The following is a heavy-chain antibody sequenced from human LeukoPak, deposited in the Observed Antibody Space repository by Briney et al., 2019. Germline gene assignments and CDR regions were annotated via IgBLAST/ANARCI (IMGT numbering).Heavy chain of an antibody. J-gene: IGHJ4*02. V-gene: IGHV4-34*01. CDR2: INHSGST. D-gene: IGHD6-19*01. Sequence: SETLSLTCAVYGGSFSGYYWSWIRQPPGKGLEWIGEINHSGSTNYNPSLKSRVTISVVTSKNQFSLKLSSVTAADTAVYYCARGRSGWRRGLDYWGQGTLVTVSS. CDR1: GGSFSGYY. CDR3: ARGRSGWRRGLDY.